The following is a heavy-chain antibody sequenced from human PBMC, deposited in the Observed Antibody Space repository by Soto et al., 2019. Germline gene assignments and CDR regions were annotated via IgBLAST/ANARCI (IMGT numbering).Heavy chain of an antibody. CDR1: GYTFTTYG. Sequence: VASVKVSCKASGYTFTTYGINWVRQAPGLGLEWMGRVNPIVSMSNYAQKFQGRVTITADKSTNTAYMQLSSLRSEDTAIYYCAASYGSGYRAFDYWGQGALVTVSS. CDR3: AASYGSGYRAFDY. J-gene: IGHJ4*02. D-gene: IGHD3-10*01. V-gene: IGHV1-69*04. CDR2: VNPIVSMS.